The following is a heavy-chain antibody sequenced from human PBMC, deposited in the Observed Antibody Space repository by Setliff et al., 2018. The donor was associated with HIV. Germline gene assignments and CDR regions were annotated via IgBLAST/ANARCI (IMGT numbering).Heavy chain of an antibody. V-gene: IGHV4-59*08. CDR2: IYYSGST. CDR1: GSSIRDYY. D-gene: IGHD3-10*01. Sequence: SETLSLTCTVSGSSIRDYYWSWIRQSPGKGLEWIGYIYYSGSTNYNPSLKSRVTISIDTSKHQFSLKLSSVTAADTAVYYCARQVDTVVRGVRALAHFDLWGRGTLVT. J-gene: IGHJ2*01. CDR3: ARQVDTVVRGVRALAHFDL.